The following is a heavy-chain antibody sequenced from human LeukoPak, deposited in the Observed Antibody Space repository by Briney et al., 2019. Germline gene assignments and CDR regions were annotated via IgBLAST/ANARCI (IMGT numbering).Heavy chain of an antibody. CDR1: GGTFSSYA. CDR2: IIPIFGTA. D-gene: IGHD3-16*01. CDR3: ARSLLGIDY. V-gene: IGHV1-69*05. Sequence: GASVKVSCKASGGTFSSYAISWGRQAPGQGLERMGGIIPIFGTANYAKKFQGRVTITTDESTSTAYMELSSLRSEDTAVYYCARSLLGIDYWGQGTLVTVSS. J-gene: IGHJ4*02.